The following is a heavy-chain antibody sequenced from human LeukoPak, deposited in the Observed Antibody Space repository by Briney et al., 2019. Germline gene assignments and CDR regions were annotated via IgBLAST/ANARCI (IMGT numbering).Heavy chain of an antibody. J-gene: IGHJ3*02. Sequence: ASVTVSCKASGYIFTSYYMHWVRQAPGQGLEGMGWISGHDGHTYYAQKLQGRVTMTTDTSTTTAYMELRSLRPDDTAVYYCARDLKYYDSSGYDDVFDIWGQGTMVTVSS. CDR3: ARDLKYYDSSGYDDVFDI. CDR1: GYIFTSYY. CDR2: ISGHDGHT. V-gene: IGHV1-18*01. D-gene: IGHD3-22*01.